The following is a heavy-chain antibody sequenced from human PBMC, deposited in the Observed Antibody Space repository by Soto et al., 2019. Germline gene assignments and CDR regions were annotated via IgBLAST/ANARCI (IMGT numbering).Heavy chain of an antibody. CDR3: GRVVIKMAIQSIDY. CDR1: SWSLSGYY. CDR2: VNPGGIT. Sequence: PXETLSLTCSVYSWSLSGYYWTWIRQPPGKGLEWIGEVNPGGITNYSPSVKSRLKISLDTSKKEVSLEMTSVTAADTAVYYCGRVVIKMAIQSIDYWGPGTLVTVSS. V-gene: IGHV4-34*01. J-gene: IGHJ4*02.